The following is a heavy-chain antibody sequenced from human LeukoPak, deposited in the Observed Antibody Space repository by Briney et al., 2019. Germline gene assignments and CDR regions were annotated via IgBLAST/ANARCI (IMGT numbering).Heavy chain of an antibody. Sequence: PSETLSLTCTVPGGSISIDYWSWVRQPPGKGLECIGYIYYIGSTNYNPSLKSRVTISVDTSKNQFSLKLSYVPAADTAVYYYAPSVGYCSGGSCYSGWFDPWGQGTLVTVSS. CDR1: GGSISIDY. D-gene: IGHD2-15*01. CDR2: IYYIGST. V-gene: IGHV4-59*01. J-gene: IGHJ5*02. CDR3: APSVGYCSGGSCYSGWFDP.